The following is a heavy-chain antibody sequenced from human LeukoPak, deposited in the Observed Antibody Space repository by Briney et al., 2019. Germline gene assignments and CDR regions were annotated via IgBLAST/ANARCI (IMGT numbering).Heavy chain of an antibody. V-gene: IGHV3-23*01. CDR2: ISGSGGST. J-gene: IGHJ4*02. Sequence: GGSLRLSCAASRFTFSSYGMSWVRQAPGKGLEWVSAISGSGGSTYYADSVKGRFTISRDNSKNTLYLQMNSLRAEDTAVYYCAKEGPYSSGWYGWVDYWGQGTLVTVSS. CDR3: AKEGPYSSGWYGWVDY. D-gene: IGHD6-19*01. CDR1: RFTFSSYG.